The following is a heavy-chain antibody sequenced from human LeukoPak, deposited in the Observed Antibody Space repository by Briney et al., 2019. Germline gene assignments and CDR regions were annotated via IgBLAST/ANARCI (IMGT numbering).Heavy chain of an antibody. Sequence: GGSLRLSCAASGFTFSSYSMNWVRQAPGKGLEWVSYISSSSSTIYYADSAKGRFTISRDNAKNSLYLQMNSLRAEDTAVYYCVRDLTLYSSGWYDAFDIWGQGTMVTVSS. CDR3: VRDLTLYSSGWYDAFDI. V-gene: IGHV3-48*04. CDR1: GFTFSSYS. CDR2: ISSSSSTI. D-gene: IGHD6-19*01. J-gene: IGHJ3*02.